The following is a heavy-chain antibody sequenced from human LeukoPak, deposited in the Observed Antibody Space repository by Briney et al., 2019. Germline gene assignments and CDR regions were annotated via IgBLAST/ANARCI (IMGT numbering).Heavy chain of an antibody. CDR2: IDRGVGNT. CDR1: XXTFSIXX. D-gene: IGHD1-1*01. V-gene: IGHV3-23*01. Sequence: ASXXTFSIXXVXWXXXXXXXXRXXVSAIDRGVGNTYYADSVKGRFTISRDNSKNTLYLQMNNLRVDDTAVYYCAKKGQADDDGKPDWGQGTLVTVSS. J-gene: IGHJ4*02. CDR3: AKKGQADDDGKPD.